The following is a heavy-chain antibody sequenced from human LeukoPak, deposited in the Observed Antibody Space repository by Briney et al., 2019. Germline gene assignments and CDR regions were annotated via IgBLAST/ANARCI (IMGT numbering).Heavy chain of an antibody. Sequence: SGTLSRTCTVSGGSISSYYWSWLRQPPGKGLEYIGFLYYTGNTNYNPSLKSRVTISVDTSKNQFSLKLSSVTAADTAVYYCARDLAYGSSLRGAFDIWGQGTMVIVSS. CDR1: GGSISSYY. D-gene: IGHD6-13*01. J-gene: IGHJ3*02. V-gene: IGHV4-59*01. CDR3: ARDLAYGSSLRGAFDI. CDR2: LYYTGNT.